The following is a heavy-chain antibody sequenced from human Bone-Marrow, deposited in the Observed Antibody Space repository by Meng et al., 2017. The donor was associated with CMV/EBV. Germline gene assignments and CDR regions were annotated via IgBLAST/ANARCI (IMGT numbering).Heavy chain of an antibody. J-gene: IGHJ6*02. CDR3: ARGYSSSWPYQTYYYYGMDV. D-gene: IGHD6-13*01. CDR1: GYSFTGYY. Sequence: ASVKVSCKASGYSFTGYYMHWVRQAPGQGLEWMGRINSNSDDTNYAQKFQGRVTMTRDTSISTAYMELSSLRSEDTAVYYCARGYSSSWPYQTYYYYGMDVWGQGTTVTVSS. CDR2: INSNSDDT. V-gene: IGHV1-2*02.